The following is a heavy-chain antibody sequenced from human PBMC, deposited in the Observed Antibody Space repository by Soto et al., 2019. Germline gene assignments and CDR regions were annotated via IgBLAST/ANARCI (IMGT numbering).Heavy chain of an antibody. V-gene: IGHV3-53*01. CDR3: GTQPGGGGY. D-gene: IGHD3-10*01. J-gene: IGHJ4*02. CDR1: GFTVSNNY. CDR2: IYSGGYT. Sequence: EVQLVESGGGLIQPGGSLRLSCAVSGFTVSNNYMSWVRQAPGKGLEGVSVIYSGGYTAYGDSVKGRFTISRDNSKNTLQLQKNNPGADGAALFSWGTQPGGGGYWGQGTLVTVSS.